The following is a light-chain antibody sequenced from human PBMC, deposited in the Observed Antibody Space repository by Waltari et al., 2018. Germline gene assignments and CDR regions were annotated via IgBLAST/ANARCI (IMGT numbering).Light chain of an antibody. V-gene: IGKV4-1*01. Sequence: DIVMTQSPDSLAVSLGERATINCRSSRTVFFSSNNKDFLSWYQQRPGQPPKLLIYWASTRQSAVPHRFSGSGSAPNFSLTINGLQAEDVAVYYCQQFYITPQTFGQGTRVEIK. J-gene: IGKJ2*01. CDR1: RTVFFSSNNKDF. CDR3: QQFYITPQT. CDR2: WAS.